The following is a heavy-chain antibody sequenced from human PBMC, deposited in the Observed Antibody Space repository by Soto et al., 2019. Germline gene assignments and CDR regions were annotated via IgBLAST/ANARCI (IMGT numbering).Heavy chain of an antibody. V-gene: IGHV6-1*01. CDR1: GGSTTSDY. D-gene: IGHD5-12*01. J-gene: IGHJ5*02. CDR3: AKGDNLGPKTGYAFDP. Sequence: PSETLSLTCTVSGGSTTSDYWSWIRQSPSRGLEWLGRTYFRSKWYNDYAVSVKSRIIINPDTSNNQFSLQLNSVTPEDTAVYFCAKGDNLGPKTGYAFDPWGQGIMVTVSS. CDR2: TYFRSKWYN.